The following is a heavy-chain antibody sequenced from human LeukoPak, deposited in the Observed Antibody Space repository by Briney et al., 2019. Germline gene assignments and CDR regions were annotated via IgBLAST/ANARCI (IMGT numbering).Heavy chain of an antibody. Sequence: GSLRLPCAASGFTFSTYWMSWVRQAPGKGLEWVANIREDGSQKFYVDSVKGRFTISRDNAKNSLYLQMNSLRADDTAVYYCARDRDPYSRRNRPLDAWGQGALVTVSS. CDR1: GFTFSTYW. V-gene: IGHV3-7*01. CDR2: IREDGSQK. CDR3: ARDRDPYSRRNRPLDA. J-gene: IGHJ5*02. D-gene: IGHD1-26*01.